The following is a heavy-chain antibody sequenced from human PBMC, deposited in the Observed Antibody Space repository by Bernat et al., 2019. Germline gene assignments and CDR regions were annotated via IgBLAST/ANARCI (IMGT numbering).Heavy chain of an antibody. J-gene: IGHJ6*02. CDR2: INPSGGST. CDR1: GYTFTSYY. CDR3: ARSPRGQYGMDV. Sequence: QVQLVQSGAEVKKPGASVKVSCKASGYTFTSYYMHWVRQAPGQGLEWMGIINPSGGSTSYAQKCQGRVTMTRDTSTSTVYMELSSLRSEDTAVYYCARSPRGQYGMDVWGQGTTVTVSS. V-gene: IGHV1-46*01.